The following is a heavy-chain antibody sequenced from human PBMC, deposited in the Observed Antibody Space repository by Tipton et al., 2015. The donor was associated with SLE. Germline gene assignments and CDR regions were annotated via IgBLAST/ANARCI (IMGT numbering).Heavy chain of an antibody. D-gene: IGHD3-3*01. V-gene: IGHV4-34*01. CDR3: ARGYYDFWSGYSNYYYYYGMDV. Sequence: TLSLTCAVYGGSFSGYYWSWIRRPPGKGLEWIGEINHSGSTNYNPSLKSRVTISVDTSKNQFSLKLSSVTAADTAVYYCARGYYDFWSGYSNYYYYYGMDVWGQGTTVTVSS. CDR2: INHSGST. CDR1: GGSFSGYY. J-gene: IGHJ6*02.